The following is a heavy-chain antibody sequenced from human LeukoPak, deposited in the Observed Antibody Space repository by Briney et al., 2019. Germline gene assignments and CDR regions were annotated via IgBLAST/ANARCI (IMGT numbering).Heavy chain of an antibody. Sequence: ASVKVSWKASGYTFTSYDINWVRQATGQGLEWMGWMNPNSGNTGYAQKFQGRVTMTRNTSISTAYMELSSLRSEDTAVYYCARDSGGELDFDYWGQGTLVTVSS. CDR2: MNPNSGNT. V-gene: IGHV1-8*01. J-gene: IGHJ4*02. D-gene: IGHD1-26*01. CDR1: GYTFTSYD. CDR3: ARDSGGELDFDY.